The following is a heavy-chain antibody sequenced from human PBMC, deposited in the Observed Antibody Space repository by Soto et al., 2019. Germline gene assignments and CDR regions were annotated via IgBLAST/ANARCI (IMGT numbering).Heavy chain of an antibody. J-gene: IGHJ4*02. CDR2: VDPNGGGS. V-gene: IGHV1-2*04. CDR1: GYSFTDYK. CDR3: ATWVDYGDFEGFDF. D-gene: IGHD4-17*01. Sequence: ASVKVSCKASGYSFTDYKLHWVRQAPGQGLEWMGWVDPNGGGSNSAQKFQGSVTMTWDTSITTAYLDLTRLTTNDTATYFCATWVDYGDFEGFDFWGQGTLVTVSS.